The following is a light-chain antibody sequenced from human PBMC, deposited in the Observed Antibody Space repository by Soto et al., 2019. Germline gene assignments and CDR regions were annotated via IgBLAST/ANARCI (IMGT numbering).Light chain of an antibody. CDR2: KAS. J-gene: IGKJ4*01. V-gene: IGKV1-5*03. Sequence: DIQMTQSPSTLSASVGDRVTITCRASQSVSTWLAWYQQKPGKAPKFLIYKASNLESGVPSKFSASGSRTEFTLTISNLQPDDLATYYCQQYNSYPLTFGGGTNVEIK. CDR1: QSVSTW. CDR3: QQYNSYPLT.